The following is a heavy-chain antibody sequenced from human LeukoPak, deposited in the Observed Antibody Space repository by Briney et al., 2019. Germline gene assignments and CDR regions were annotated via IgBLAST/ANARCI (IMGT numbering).Heavy chain of an antibody. D-gene: IGHD6-19*01. CDR3: ARAWTPDIAVAGIFDS. J-gene: IGHJ4*02. CDR1: GYTFTSYY. V-gene: IGHV1-46*01. Sequence: ASVKVSCKASGYTFTSYYMHWVRQAPGQGLEWMGIINPSGGSTSYAQKFQGRVTITRDTSASTAYMDLTSLRSEDTAVYYCARAWTPDIAVAGIFDSWGQGALVTVSS. CDR2: INPSGGST.